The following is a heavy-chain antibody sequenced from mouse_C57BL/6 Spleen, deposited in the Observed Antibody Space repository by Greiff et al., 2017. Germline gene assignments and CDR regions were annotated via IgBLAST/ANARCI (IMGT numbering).Heavy chain of an antibody. D-gene: IGHD4-1*01. V-gene: IGHV1-54*01. J-gene: IGHJ3*01. CDR3: ANWDRAY. Sequence: VKLQESGAELVRPGTSVKVSCKASGYAFTNYLIEWVKQRPGQGLEWIGVINPGSGGTNYNEKFKGKATLTADKSSSTAYMQLSSLTSEDSAVYFCANWDRAYWGQGTLVTVSA. CDR1: GYAFTNYL. CDR2: INPGSGGT.